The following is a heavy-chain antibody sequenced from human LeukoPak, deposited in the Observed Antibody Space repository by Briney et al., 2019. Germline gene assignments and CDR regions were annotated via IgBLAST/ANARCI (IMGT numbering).Heavy chain of an antibody. CDR1: GGSISSSNYF. V-gene: IGHV4-39*07. CDR2: ISYSGST. CDR3: ARDYRGAVVTLDS. D-gene: IGHD4-23*01. Sequence: SETLSLTCTVSGGSISSSNYFWGWIRQPPGGGLEWIGAISYSGSTYHNPSLKSRVTMSVDTSKNQFSLRLRSVTAADTAVYYCARDYRGAVVTLDSWGQGTLVTVSS. J-gene: IGHJ4*02.